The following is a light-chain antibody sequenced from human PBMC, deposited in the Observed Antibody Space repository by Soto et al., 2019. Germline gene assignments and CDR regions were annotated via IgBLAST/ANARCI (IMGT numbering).Light chain of an antibody. V-gene: IGLV1-40*01. CDR3: QSYDSSLSAYV. CDR1: SSNIGAGYD. J-gene: IGLJ1*01. Sequence: QSVLTQPPSVSGAPGQRVTISCTGSSSNIGAGYDVHWYQQLPGTAPKLLIYGNSNRPSEVPDRFSGSKSGTSASLAITGLQAEHEADYYCQSYDSSLSAYVFGTGTKVTVL. CDR2: GNS.